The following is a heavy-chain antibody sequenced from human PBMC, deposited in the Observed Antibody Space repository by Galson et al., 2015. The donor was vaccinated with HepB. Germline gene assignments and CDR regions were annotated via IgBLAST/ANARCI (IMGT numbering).Heavy chain of an antibody. CDR2: ISNDGSNR. J-gene: IGHJ4*02. CDR1: GFTFSGYA. CDR3: ASHIY. Sequence: SLRLSCAASGFTFSGYAMHWVRQAPGKGLEWVAVISNDGSNRYYADSVKGRFTISRDNSKNTLYMQMNSLRAEDTAVCCCASHIYWGQGTLVTVSS. V-gene: IGHV3-30*04.